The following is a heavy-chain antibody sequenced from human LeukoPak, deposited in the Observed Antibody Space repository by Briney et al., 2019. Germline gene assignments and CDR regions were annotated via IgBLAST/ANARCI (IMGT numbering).Heavy chain of an antibody. CDR3: ARSSRSSWYPDP. V-gene: IGHV5-51*01. CDR2: IYPGDSDT. Sequence: GKXMXWMGIIYPGDSDTRYSTSFQGQVTISADKSISTAYLQWSSLKASDTAMYYCARSSRSSWYPDPWGQGTLATVS. D-gene: IGHD6-13*01. J-gene: IGHJ5*02.